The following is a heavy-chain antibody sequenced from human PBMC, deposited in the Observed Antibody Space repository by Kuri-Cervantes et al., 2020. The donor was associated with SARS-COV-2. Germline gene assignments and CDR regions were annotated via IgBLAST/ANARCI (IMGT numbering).Heavy chain of an antibody. J-gene: IGHJ4*02. CDR1: GFTFSSYW. CDR2: IKQDGSEK. Sequence: GESLKISCAASGFTFSSYWMSWVRQAPGKGLEWMANIKQDGSEKYYVDSVKGRFTISRDNANNSLYLQMNSLRAEDTAVYYCAVPGVTPYYFDYWGQGTLVTVSS. D-gene: IGHD2-21*02. V-gene: IGHV3-7*01. CDR3: AVPGVTPYYFDY.